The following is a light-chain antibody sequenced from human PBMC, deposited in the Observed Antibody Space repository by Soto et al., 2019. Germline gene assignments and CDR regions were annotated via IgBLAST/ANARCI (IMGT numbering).Light chain of an antibody. CDR2: GAS. CDR3: QQYNNWPHT. V-gene: IGKV3-15*01. Sequence: EIVMTQSPATLSVSPGERATLSCRASQSVNSNLAWYQQKPGQAPRLLIYGASTRATGIPARFSGSGSGTEFTLTISSPQSEDFAVYYCQQYNNWPHTFGGGTKVEIK. CDR1: QSVNSN. J-gene: IGKJ4*01.